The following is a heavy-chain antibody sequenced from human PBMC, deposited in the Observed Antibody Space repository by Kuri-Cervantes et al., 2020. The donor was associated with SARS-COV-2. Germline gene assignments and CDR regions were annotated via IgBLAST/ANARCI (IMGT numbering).Heavy chain of an antibody. CDR1: GFSFSNFG. V-gene: IGHV3-30*03. J-gene: IGHJ6*02. CDR3: ARGAAAADYFFYGMDV. CDR2: ISYDGSDK. Sequence: GGSLRLSCAASGFSFSNFGMHRVRQAPGKGLEWVTLISYDGSDKYYADSVKGRFTNSRDNSKSTLFLQMNSLRAEDTAEYYCARGAAAADYFFYGMDVWGRGTTVTVSS. D-gene: IGHD6-13*01.